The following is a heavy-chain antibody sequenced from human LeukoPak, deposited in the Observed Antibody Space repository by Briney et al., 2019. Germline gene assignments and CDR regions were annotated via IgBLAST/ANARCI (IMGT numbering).Heavy chain of an antibody. V-gene: IGHV3-7*01. CDR1: GFTFSSYW. D-gene: IGHD6-19*01. J-gene: IGHJ4*02. Sequence: GGSLRLSCAASGFTFSSYWMSWVRQAPGKGLEWVANIKQDGSEKYYVDSVKGRFTISRDNAKNSLYLQMNSLRAEDTAVYYCARGGEQWLVQFLSPVGEFDYWGQGTLVTVSS. CDR3: ARGGEQWLVQFLSPVGEFDY. CDR2: IKQDGSEK.